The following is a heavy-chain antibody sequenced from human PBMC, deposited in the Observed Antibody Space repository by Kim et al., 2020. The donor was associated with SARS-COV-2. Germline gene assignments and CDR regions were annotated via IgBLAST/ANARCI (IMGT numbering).Heavy chain of an antibody. Sequence: GGSLRLSCAASGFTFSSYWMSWVRQAPGKGLEWVANIKQDGSEKYYVDSVKGRFTISRDNAKNSLYLQMNSLRAEDTAVYYCARAYGRAAGEYYYYGMDVWGQGTTVTVSS. V-gene: IGHV3-7*05. J-gene: IGHJ6*02. CDR2: IKQDGSEK. CDR3: ARAYGRAAGEYYYYGMDV. CDR1: GFTFSSYW. D-gene: IGHD6-13*01.